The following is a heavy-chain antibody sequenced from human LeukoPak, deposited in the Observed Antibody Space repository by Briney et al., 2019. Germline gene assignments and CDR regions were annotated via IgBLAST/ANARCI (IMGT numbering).Heavy chain of an antibody. CDR2: IRYDGSNK. V-gene: IGHV3-30*02. CDR3: AKGVGIVVVPAAGGAFDI. CDR1: GFTFSSYG. J-gene: IGHJ3*02. Sequence: PGGSLRLSCAASGFTFSSYGMHWVRQAPGKGLEWVAFIRYDGSNKYYADSVKGRFTISRDNSKNTLYLQMNSLRAEDTAVYYCAKGVGIVVVPAAGGAFDIWGQGTMVTVSS. D-gene: IGHD2-2*03.